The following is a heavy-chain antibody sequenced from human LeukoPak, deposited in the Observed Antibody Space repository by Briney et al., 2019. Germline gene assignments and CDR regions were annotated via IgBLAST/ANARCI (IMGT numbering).Heavy chain of an antibody. CDR3: TRLSADSCNYGGNFDS. Sequence: GGSLRLSCAASGFTFSGSALDWVRQAYGQGRERIGRIRSKSNTYATTYYASVTGRFTISRDDAENTAYLQMNSLKAEDTAVYYCTRLSADSCNYGGNFDSWGQGTLVTVSS. CDR2: IRSKSNTYAT. D-gene: IGHD1-7*01. V-gene: IGHV3-73*01. J-gene: IGHJ4*02. CDR1: GFTFSGSA.